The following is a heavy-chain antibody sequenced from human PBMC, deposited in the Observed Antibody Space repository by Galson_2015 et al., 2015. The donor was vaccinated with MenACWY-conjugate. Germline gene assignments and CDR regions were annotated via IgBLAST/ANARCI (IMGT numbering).Heavy chain of an antibody. CDR2: INHSGST. Sequence: ETLSLTCAVYGGSFSGYYWSWIRQPPGKGLEWIGEINHSGSTNYNPSLKSRVTISVDTSKNQFSLKLSSVTAADTAVYYCARILGYCSSTSCYYYYGMDVWGQGTTVTVSS. CDR3: ARILGYCSSTSCYYYYGMDV. CDR1: GGSFSGYY. J-gene: IGHJ6*02. D-gene: IGHD2-2*01. V-gene: IGHV4-34*01.